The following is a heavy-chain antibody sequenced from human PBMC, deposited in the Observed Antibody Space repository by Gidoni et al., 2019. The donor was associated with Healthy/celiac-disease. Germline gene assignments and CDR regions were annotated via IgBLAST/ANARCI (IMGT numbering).Heavy chain of an antibody. J-gene: IGHJ4*02. V-gene: IGHV4-39*01. CDR2: IYYSGST. CDR3: ARQLYSGSHGLYYFDY. D-gene: IGHD1-26*01. Sequence: QLQLQESGPGLVKPSETLSLTCTVTGGSSSSSSYYWGWIRQPPGKGLEWIGSIYYSGSTYYNPSLKSRVTISVDTSKNQFSLKLSSVTAADTAVYYCARQLYSGSHGLYYFDYWGQGTLVTVSS. CDR1: GGSSSSSSYY.